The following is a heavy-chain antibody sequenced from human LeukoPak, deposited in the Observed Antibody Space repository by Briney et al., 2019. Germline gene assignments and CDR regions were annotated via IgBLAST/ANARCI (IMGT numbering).Heavy chain of an antibody. CDR3: ASEAFDI. Sequence: GGSLRLSCAASGFTFSSYGMHWARQAPGKGLEWVAVISYDGSNKYYADSVKGRFTISRDNSKNTLYLQMNSLRAEDTAVYYCASEAFDIWGQGTMVTVSS. CDR1: GFTFSSYG. CDR2: ISYDGSNK. J-gene: IGHJ3*02. V-gene: IGHV3-30*03.